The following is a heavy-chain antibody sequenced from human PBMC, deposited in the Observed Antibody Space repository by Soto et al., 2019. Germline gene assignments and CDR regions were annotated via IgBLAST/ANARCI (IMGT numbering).Heavy chain of an antibody. V-gene: IGHV5-10-1*01. D-gene: IGHD2-2*02. Sequence: PGASLKISCKGSGYSFTSYWISWVRQMPGKGLEWMGRIDPSDSYTNYSPSFQGHVTISADKSISTAYLQWSSLKASDTAMYYCARGNRYCSSTSCYIGYYYGMDVWGQGTTVTVSS. J-gene: IGHJ6*02. CDR1: GYSFTSYW. CDR3: ARGNRYCSSTSCYIGYYYGMDV. CDR2: IDPSDSYT.